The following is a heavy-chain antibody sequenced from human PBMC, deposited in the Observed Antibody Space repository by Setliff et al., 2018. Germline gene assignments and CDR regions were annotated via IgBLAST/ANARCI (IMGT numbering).Heavy chain of an antibody. J-gene: IGHJ5*02. CDR1: GITFKNAW. CDR3: TTGPRDSRAYMNWFDP. Sequence: PGGSLRLSCAASGITFKNAWMTWVRQAPGKGLEWVGRIKSKGEGETTNYAVPVKSRFSISRDDSRNTIYLQMNSLKIEDTAFYYCTTGPRDSRAYMNWFDPWGPGTLVTVSS. CDR2: IKSKGEGETT. D-gene: IGHD3-22*01. V-gene: IGHV3-15*01.